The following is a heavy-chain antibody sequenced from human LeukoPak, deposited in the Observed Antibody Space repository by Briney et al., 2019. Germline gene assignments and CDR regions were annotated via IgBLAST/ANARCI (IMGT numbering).Heavy chain of an antibody. Sequence: GGSLRLSCAASGFTFSSYDMHWVRQATGKGLEWVSAIGTAGDTYYPGSVKGRFTISRENAKNSLYLQMNSLRAGDTAVYYCARGRYDILTDQYYFDYWGQGTLVTVSS. V-gene: IGHV3-13*01. D-gene: IGHD3-9*01. CDR2: IGTAGDT. J-gene: IGHJ4*02. CDR1: GFTFSSYD. CDR3: ARGRYDILTDQYYFDY.